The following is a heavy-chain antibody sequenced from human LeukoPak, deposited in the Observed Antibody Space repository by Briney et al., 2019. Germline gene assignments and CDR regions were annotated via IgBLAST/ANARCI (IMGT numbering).Heavy chain of an antibody. CDR2: INPNSGVT. D-gene: IGHD2-2*01. CDR3: GRSSRPLDCFDY. J-gene: IGHJ4*02. Sequence: ASVKVSCKASGYTFTGYYIHWLRQAPGQGLEWLGRINPNSGVTSYAQAFQDRVTLTRDPSISTAYIELNSLTSDDTAVYYCGRSSRPLDCFDYWGQGTLVTVSS. CDR1: GYTFTGYY. V-gene: IGHV1-2*06.